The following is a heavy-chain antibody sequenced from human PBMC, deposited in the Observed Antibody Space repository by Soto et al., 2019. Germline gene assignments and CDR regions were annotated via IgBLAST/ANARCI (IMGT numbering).Heavy chain of an antibody. CDR2: ISAYNGNT. J-gene: IGHJ5*02. CDR1: GYTFTSYG. D-gene: IGHD3-3*01. CDR3: ARGLNDFWSGYYMYWFDP. V-gene: IGHV1-18*01. Sequence: ASVKVSCKASGYTFTSYGISWVRQAPGQGLEWMGWISAYNGNTNYAQKLQGRVTMTTDTSTSTAYMELRSLRSDDTAVYYCARGLNDFWSGYYMYWFDPWGQGTLVTVS.